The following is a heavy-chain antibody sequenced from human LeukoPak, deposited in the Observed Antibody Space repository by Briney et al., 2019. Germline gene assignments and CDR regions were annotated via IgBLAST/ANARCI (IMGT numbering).Heavy chain of an antibody. J-gene: IGHJ4*02. V-gene: IGHV4-31*03. Sequence: SQTLSLTCTVSGGSISSGGYYWSWIRQHPGKGLEWIGYIYYSGSTYYNPSLKSRVTISVDTSKNQFSLKLSSVTAADTAVYYCAREPAGYYDSSGLADYWGQGTLVTVSS. D-gene: IGHD3-22*01. CDR3: AREPAGYYDSSGLADY. CDR1: GGSISSGGYY. CDR2: IYYSGST.